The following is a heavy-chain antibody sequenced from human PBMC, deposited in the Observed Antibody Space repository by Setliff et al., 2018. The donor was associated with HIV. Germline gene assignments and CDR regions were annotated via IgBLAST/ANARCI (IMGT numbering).Heavy chain of an antibody. J-gene: IGHJ4*02. CDR2: INTETGNP. V-gene: IGHV7-4-1*02. D-gene: IGHD1-26*01. Sequence: ASVKVSCKASGGTFGIYGISWVRQAPGQGPEWMGWINTETGNPMYAQGFTGRFVFSLDTSVSTAYLQINSLKAEDTAMYYCARVGSYWSTFDYWGQGALVTVSS. CDR1: GGTFGIYG. CDR3: ARVGSYWSTFDY.